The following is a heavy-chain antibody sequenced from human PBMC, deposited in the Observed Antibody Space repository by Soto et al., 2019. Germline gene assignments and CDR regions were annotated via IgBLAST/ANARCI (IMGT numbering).Heavy chain of an antibody. V-gene: IGHV4-34*01. J-gene: IGHJ4*02. D-gene: IGHD4-17*01. CDR2: INHSGST. Sequence: QVQLQQWGAGLLKPSETLSLTCAVYGGSFSGYYWSWIRQPPGKGLEWIGEINHSGSTNYNPSLKSRVTISVYTSKNQFSLKLSSVTAADTAVYYCARGRTTVVTQGLDYWGQGTLVTVSS. CDR3: ARGRTTVVTQGLDY. CDR1: GGSFSGYY.